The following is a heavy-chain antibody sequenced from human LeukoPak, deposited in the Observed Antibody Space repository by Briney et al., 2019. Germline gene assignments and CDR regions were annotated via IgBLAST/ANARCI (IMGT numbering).Heavy chain of an antibody. CDR1: GGSFSGYY. Sequence: SETLSLTCAVYGGSFSGYYWSWIRQPPGKGLEWIGEINHSGSTNYNPSLKSRVIISVDTSKNQFSLKLTSVTAADTAVYYCARSRLHPIIFDYWGQGTLVTVSS. CDR2: INHSGST. D-gene: IGHD5-24*01. CDR3: ARSRLHPIIFDY. J-gene: IGHJ4*02. V-gene: IGHV4-34*01.